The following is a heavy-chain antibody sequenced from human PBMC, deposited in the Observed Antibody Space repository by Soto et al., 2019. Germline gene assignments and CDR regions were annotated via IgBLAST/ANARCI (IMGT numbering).Heavy chain of an antibody. J-gene: IGHJ5*02. Sequence: LSLTCAVYGGSFSDYYWSWIRQPPGKGLEWIGEINHSGSTNYNPSLKSRVTISVDTSKNQFSLKLSSVTAADTAVYYCAVGRIAAASGGPWGQGTLVTVSS. D-gene: IGHD6-13*01. CDR2: INHSGST. V-gene: IGHV4-34*01. CDR3: AVGRIAAASGGP. CDR1: GGSFSDYY.